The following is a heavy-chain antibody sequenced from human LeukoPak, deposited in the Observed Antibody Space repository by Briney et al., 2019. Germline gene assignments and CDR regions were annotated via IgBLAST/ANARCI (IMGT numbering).Heavy chain of an antibody. CDR1: GFTFSSYW. V-gene: IGHV3-74*01. J-gene: IGHJ3*02. D-gene: IGHD1-1*01. CDR2: INSDGSST. Sequence: GGSLRLSCAASGFTFSSYWMHWVRQAPGKGLVWVSRINSDGSSTSYADSVKGRFTISRDNAKNSLYLQMNSLRAEDTAVYYCARVSSWRLEDAFDIWGQGTMITVSS. CDR3: ARVSSWRLEDAFDI.